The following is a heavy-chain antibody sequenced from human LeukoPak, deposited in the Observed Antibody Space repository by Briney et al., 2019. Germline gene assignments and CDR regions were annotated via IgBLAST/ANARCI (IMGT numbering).Heavy chain of an antibody. CDR1: GGSISSSNW. D-gene: IGHD4-23*01. Sequence: SETLSLTCAVSGGSISSSNWWSWVRQPPGKGLEWIGEINHSGSTNYNPSLKSRVTISVDTSKNQFSLKLSSVTAADTAVYYCARKNGGNSGGYFDYWGQGTLVTVSS. V-gene: IGHV4-4*02. CDR3: ARKNGGNSGGYFDY. CDR2: INHSGST. J-gene: IGHJ4*02.